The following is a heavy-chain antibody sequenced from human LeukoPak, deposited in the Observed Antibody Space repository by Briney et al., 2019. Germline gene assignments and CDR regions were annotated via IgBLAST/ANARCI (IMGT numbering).Heavy chain of an antibody. D-gene: IGHD3-10*01. CDR3: AGVLYYGSGSDEYYFDY. J-gene: IGHJ4*02. V-gene: IGHV1-2*04. Sequence: ASVKVSCKASGYTFTGYYMHWVRQAPGQGLEWMGWINPNSGGTNYAQKFQGWVTMTRDTSISTAYMELSRLRSDDTAVYYCAGVLYYGSGSDEYYFDYWGQGTLVTVSS. CDR2: INPNSGGT. CDR1: GYTFTGYY.